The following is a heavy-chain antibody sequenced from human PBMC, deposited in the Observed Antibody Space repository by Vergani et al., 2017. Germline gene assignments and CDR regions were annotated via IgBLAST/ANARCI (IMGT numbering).Heavy chain of an antibody. J-gene: IGHJ6*02. CDR1: GGTISSYY. CDR2: IYYSGST. Sequence: QVQLQESGPGLVKPSETLSLTCTVSGGTISSYYWSWIRQPPGKGLEWIGYIYYSGSTNYNPSLKSRVTISVDTSKNQFSLKLSSVTAADTAVYYCARAESSGDDYPYGTYYYGMDVWGQGP. V-gene: IGHV4-59*01. CDR3: ARAESSGDDYPYGTYYYGMDV. D-gene: IGHD3-22*01.